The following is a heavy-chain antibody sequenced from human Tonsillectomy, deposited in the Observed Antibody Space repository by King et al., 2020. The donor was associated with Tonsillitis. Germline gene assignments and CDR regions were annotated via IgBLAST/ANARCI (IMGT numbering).Heavy chain of an antibody. CDR2: ISTYNGNT. V-gene: IGHV1-18*01. Sequence: QLVQSGAEVKKPGASVKVSCKTSGYTFTSYGIIWGRLAPGQGLEWVGWISTYNGNTNYAQRLQGRVTMTTATSTSTAYMELRSLRSDDTAVYYCARVGDIVVVPAAINWGQGTLVTVSS. CDR1: GYTFTSYG. J-gene: IGHJ4*02. CDR3: ARVGDIVVVPAAIN. D-gene: IGHD2-2*01.